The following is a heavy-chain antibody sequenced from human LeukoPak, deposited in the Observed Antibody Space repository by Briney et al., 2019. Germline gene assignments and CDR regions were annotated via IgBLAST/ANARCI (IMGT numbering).Heavy chain of an antibody. V-gene: IGHV3-43*02. Sequence: GGSLRLSCAASGFPFDDYALHWVRQAPGKGLGGVPLISGDGGSTYYADSVKGRFTISRDNSKNSLYLQMNSLRAEDTAVYYCAREAGSSGWYSFDYWGQGTLVTVSS. CDR2: ISGDGGST. D-gene: IGHD6-19*01. J-gene: IGHJ4*02. CDR3: AREAGSSGWYSFDY. CDR1: GFPFDDYA.